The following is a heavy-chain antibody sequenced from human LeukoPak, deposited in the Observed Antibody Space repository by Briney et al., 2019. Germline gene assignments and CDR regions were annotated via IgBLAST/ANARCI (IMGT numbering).Heavy chain of an antibody. V-gene: IGHV4-59*08. Sequence: SETLSLTCTVSGGSISSYYWSWIRQPPGKGLEWIGYINYSGSTNYNASLKSRVTISVHTSKNHFSLTLTSVTAADTAVYYCARVYGDYGDYWGQGILVTVSS. J-gene: IGHJ4*02. CDR1: GGSISSYY. CDR3: ARVYGDYGDY. D-gene: IGHD4-17*01. CDR2: INYSGST.